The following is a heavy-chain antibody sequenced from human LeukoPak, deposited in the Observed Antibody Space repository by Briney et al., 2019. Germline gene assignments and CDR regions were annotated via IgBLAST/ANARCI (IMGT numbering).Heavy chain of an antibody. CDR3: ARATTVVTNDAFDI. D-gene: IGHD4-23*01. J-gene: IGHJ3*02. CDR2: IYYSGST. Sequence: SETLSLTCTVSGGSISSGDYYWSWIRQHPGKGLEWIGYIYYSGSTYYNPSLKSRVTISVDTSKNQFSLKLSSVTAADTAVYYCARATTVVTNDAFDIWGQGTMVTVSS. V-gene: IGHV4-31*03. CDR1: GGSISSGDYY.